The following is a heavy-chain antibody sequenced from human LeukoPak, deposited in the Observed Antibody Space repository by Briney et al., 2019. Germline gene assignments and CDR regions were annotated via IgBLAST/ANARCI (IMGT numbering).Heavy chain of an antibody. J-gene: IGHJ4*02. CDR3: ARGYCSGGSCYYFDY. Sequence: SETLSLTCTVSGGSISSSSYYWAWIRQSPGKGLEWIANIYYSGSTYYNPSLKSRVTISVDTSKNQFSLKLSSVTAADTAVYYCARGYCSGGSCYYFDYWGQGTLVTVSS. D-gene: IGHD2-15*01. V-gene: IGHV4-39*07. CDR1: GGSISSSSYY. CDR2: IYYSGST.